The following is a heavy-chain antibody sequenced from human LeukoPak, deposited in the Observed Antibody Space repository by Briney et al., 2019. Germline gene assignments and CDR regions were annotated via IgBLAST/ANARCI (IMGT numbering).Heavy chain of an antibody. CDR1: GGSISTYY. D-gene: IGHD2-15*01. Sequence: SETLSLTCTVSGGSISTYYLSWIRQPPGKGLEWIGYIYYSGSTKYNPSLKSRVTISVDTSKNQFSLKLSSVTAADTAVYYCARDEDCSGGSCYRVALDYWGQGTLVTVSS. J-gene: IGHJ4*02. V-gene: IGHV4-59*12. CDR2: IYYSGST. CDR3: ARDEDCSGGSCYRVALDY.